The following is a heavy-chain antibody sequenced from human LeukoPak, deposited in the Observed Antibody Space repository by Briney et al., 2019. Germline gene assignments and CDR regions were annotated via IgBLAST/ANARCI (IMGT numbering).Heavy chain of an antibody. CDR1: RFTFSDYY. V-gene: IGHV3-11*06. CDR3: ARVRGSSSARWFDP. Sequence: GGSLRLSCAASRFTFSDYYMSWIRQAPGKGLEWVSYISSSSSYTNYADSVKGRFTISRDNAKNSLYLQMNSLRAEDTAVYYCARVRGSSSARWFDPWGQGILVTVSS. D-gene: IGHD6-13*01. J-gene: IGHJ5*02. CDR2: ISSSSSYT.